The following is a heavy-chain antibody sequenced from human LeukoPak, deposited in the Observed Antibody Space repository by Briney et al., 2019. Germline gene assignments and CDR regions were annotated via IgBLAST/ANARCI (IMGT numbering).Heavy chain of an antibody. CDR2: INPNSGGT. CDR1: GYTFTGFY. D-gene: IGHD2-21*02. Sequence: ASVKVSCKASGYTFTGFYLHWVRQAPGHELEWMGWINPNSGGTNYAQKFQGRVTMTRDTSISTAYMELSRLRSDDTAVYYCARGTYCGGDCIGNWGQGTLVIVSS. V-gene: IGHV1-2*02. J-gene: IGHJ4*02. CDR3: ARGTYCGGDCIGN.